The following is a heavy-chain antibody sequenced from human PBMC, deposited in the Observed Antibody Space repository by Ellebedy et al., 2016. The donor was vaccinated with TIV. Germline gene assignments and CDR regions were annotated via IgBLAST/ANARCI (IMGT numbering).Heavy chain of an antibody. D-gene: IGHD3-16*02. CDR3: ARGQLRLGELSLAPFDY. V-gene: IGHV3-48*04. Sequence: GESLKISCAASGFTFSSYSMNWVRQAPGKGLEWVSYISSSSSTIYYADSVKGRFTISSDNAKNSLYLQMNSLRAEETAVYYCARGQLRLGELSLAPFDYWGQGTLVTVSS. CDR2: ISSSSSTI. CDR1: GFTFSSYS. J-gene: IGHJ4*02.